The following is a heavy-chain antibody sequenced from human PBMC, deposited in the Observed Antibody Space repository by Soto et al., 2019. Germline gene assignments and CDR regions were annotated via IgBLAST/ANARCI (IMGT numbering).Heavy chain of an antibody. Sequence: QVQLQESGPGLVKPSQTLSLTCTVSGGSISSGGYYWSWIRQHPGKGLEWIGYIYYSGSTYYNPCLKSRVTISVDTSKNQFSLKLSSVTAADTAVYYCARTGERWILGYYFDYWGQGTLVTVSS. CDR2: IYYSGST. CDR3: ARTGERWILGYYFDY. D-gene: IGHD2-2*03. V-gene: IGHV4-31*03. J-gene: IGHJ4*02. CDR1: GGSISSGGYY.